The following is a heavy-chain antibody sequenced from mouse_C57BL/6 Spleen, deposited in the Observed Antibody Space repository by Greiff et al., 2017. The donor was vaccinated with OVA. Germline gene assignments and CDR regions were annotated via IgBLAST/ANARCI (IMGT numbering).Heavy chain of an antibody. CDR1: GYTFTEYT. Sequence: VKLVESGAELVKPGASVKLSCKASGYTFTEYTIHWVKQRSGQGLEWIGWFYPGSGSIKYNEKFKDKATLTADKSSSTVYMELSRLTSEDSAVYFCARHEEGVYYDYDVPFAYWGQGTLVTVSA. V-gene: IGHV1-62-2*01. J-gene: IGHJ3*01. D-gene: IGHD2-4*01. CDR3: ARHEEGVYYDYDVPFAY. CDR2: FYPGSGSI.